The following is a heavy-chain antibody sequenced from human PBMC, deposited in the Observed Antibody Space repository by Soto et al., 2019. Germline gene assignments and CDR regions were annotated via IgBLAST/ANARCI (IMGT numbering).Heavy chain of an antibody. CDR2: IYYSGST. D-gene: IGHD3-22*01. CDR1: GGSISSYY. V-gene: IGHV4-59*01. J-gene: IGHJ6*02. CDR3: AREGDDSRNYYYYGMDV. Sequence: PSETLSLTCTVSGGSISSYYWSWIRQPPGKGLEWIGYIYYSGSTNYNPSLKSRVTISVDTSKNQFSLKLSSVTAADTAVYYCAREGDDSRNYYYYGMDVWGQGTTVTVSS.